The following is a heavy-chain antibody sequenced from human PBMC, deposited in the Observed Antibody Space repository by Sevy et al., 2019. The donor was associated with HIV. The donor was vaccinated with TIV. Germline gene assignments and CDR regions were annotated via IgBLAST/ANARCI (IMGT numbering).Heavy chain of an antibody. D-gene: IGHD3-22*01. CDR3: TRDRDRRYYDSSGYPAYYYGMDV. J-gene: IGHJ6*02. CDR2: IRSKAYGGTT. CDR1: GFTFGDYA. V-gene: IGHV3-49*03. Sequence: GGSLRLSCTASGFTFGDYAMSWFRQAPGKGLEWVGFIRSKAYGGTTEYAGSVKGRFTISRDDSKSMANLQMNSLKTEDTAVYYCTRDRDRRYYDSSGYPAYYYGMDVWGQGTTVTVSS.